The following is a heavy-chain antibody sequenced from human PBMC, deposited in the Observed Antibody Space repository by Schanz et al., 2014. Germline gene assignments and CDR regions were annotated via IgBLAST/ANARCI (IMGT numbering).Heavy chain of an antibody. V-gene: IGHV1-2*04. CDR2: INPNTGGT. D-gene: IGHD3-22*01. CDR3: ARDDRAYYYGMDV. J-gene: IGHJ6*02. CDR1: GYTFTSHG. Sequence: QVQLVQSGGEVKTPGASVKVSCKASGYTFTSHGISWVRQAPGQGLEWMGWINPNTGGTNFAQKFQGWVTVTRDTSISTVYMELSRVTYEDTAVYYCARDDRAYYYGMDVWGQGTTVTVSS.